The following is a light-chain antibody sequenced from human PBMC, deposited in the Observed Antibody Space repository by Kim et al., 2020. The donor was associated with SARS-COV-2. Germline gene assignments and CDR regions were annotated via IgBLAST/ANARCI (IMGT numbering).Light chain of an antibody. CDR1: QSVSSY. Sequence: SPGERVTLSCRASQSVSSYLAWYQQKPGQAPMLLIYDASNRATGIPARFSGSGSGTDFTLTISSLEPEDFAVYYCQQRSNWPPLTFGGGTKVDIK. V-gene: IGKV3-11*01. J-gene: IGKJ4*01. CDR2: DAS. CDR3: QQRSNWPPLT.